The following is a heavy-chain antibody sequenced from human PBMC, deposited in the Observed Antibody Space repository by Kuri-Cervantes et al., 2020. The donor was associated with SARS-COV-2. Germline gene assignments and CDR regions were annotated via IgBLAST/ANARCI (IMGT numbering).Heavy chain of an antibody. V-gene: IGHV3-30*18. Sequence: GESLKISCAASGFTFSSYGMRWVRQAPGKGLEWVAVISYDGSNKYYADSVKGRFTISRDNSKNTLYLQMNSLRAEDTAVYYCAKPYPPYGYYYDSSGYCPPSAKPKTAFEYFQHWGQGTLVTVSS. CDR3: AKPYPPYGYYYDSSGYCPPSAKPKTAFEYFQH. CDR2: ISYDGSNK. D-gene: IGHD3-22*01. CDR1: GFTFSSYG. J-gene: IGHJ1*01.